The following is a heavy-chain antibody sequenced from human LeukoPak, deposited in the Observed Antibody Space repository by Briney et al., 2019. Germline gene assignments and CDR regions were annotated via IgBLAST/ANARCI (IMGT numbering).Heavy chain of an antibody. J-gene: IGHJ5*02. CDR2: IYSGGST. CDR1: GFTVSSNY. V-gene: IGHV3-66*02. D-gene: IGHD1-26*01. CDR3: ARADFVKWWFDP. Sequence: GGSLRLSCAASGFTVSSNYMSWVRQAPGKGLEWVSVIYSGGSTYYADSVKGRFTISRDNSKNTLYLQMNSLRAEDTAVYYCARADFVKWWFDPWGQGTLVIVSS.